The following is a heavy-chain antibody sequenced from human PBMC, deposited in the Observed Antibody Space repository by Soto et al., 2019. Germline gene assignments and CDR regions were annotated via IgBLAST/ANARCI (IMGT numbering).Heavy chain of an antibody. Sequence: SGPTLVNPTQPLTLTCTLSGISLSTSGGGWGWIRQTPGKALEWLALVYWNDDKHYSPSLKSRLTITKDTTKHQAILTMTNLDPVDTATYYCARGLATLPVFAFDIWGQGTVVTVSS. CDR2: VYWNDDK. D-gene: IGHD1-1*01. J-gene: IGHJ3*02. CDR1: GISLSTSGGG. CDR3: ARGLATLPVFAFDI. V-gene: IGHV2-5*01.